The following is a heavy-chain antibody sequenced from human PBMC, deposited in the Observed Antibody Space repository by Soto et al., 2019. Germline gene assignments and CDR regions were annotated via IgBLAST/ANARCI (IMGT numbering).Heavy chain of an antibody. D-gene: IGHD6-19*01. CDR2: MNPSTGNT. CDR1: GYTFTSYD. CDR3: ARGRIVVAGGFDP. J-gene: IGHJ5*02. Sequence: QVQLVQSGAEVKKPGASVKVSCKASGYTFTSYDIIWVRQATGQGLEWMGWMNPSTGNTDNAQKFPGRLTMTRNTSISTAYMELSSLRFEDTALYYCARGRIVVAGGFDPWGQGTLVTVSS. V-gene: IGHV1-8*01.